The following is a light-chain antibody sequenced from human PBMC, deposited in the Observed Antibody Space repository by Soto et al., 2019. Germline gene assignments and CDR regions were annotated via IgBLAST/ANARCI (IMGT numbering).Light chain of an antibody. J-gene: IGKJ1*01. V-gene: IGKV3-20*01. CDR2: GAS. CDR3: HQYGSSRT. CDR1: QSVSSSY. Sequence: LAPSPHTLSLCPGERASLSCRASQSVSSSYLDWYQQKPGQAPRLLMYGASSRATGIPDRFSGSGSGTDFTLTISRLEPEDCAVYYCHQYGSSRTFGQGTKVDIK.